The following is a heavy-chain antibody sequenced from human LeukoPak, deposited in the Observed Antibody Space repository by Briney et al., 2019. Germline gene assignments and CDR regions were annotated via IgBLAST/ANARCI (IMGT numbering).Heavy chain of an antibody. V-gene: IGHV1-46*01. J-gene: IGHJ5*02. D-gene: IGHD4-11*01. CDR3: ARDGDDYSNGLGWFDP. CDR1: GYSSTNYG. Sequence: ASVKVSCKASGYSSTNYGISWVRQAPGQGLEWMGIINPSGGSTSYAQKFQGRVTMARDMSASTVYMELSSLRSEDTAVYYCARDGDDYSNGLGWFDPWGQGTLVTVSS. CDR2: INPSGGST.